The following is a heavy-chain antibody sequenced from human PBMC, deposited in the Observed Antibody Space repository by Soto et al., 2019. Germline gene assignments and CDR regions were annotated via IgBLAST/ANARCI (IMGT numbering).Heavy chain of an antibody. J-gene: IGHJ6*02. D-gene: IGHD5-18*01. CDR2: VYSGGTT. Sequence: GSLRLSCAASGFTVSSAYMTWVRQAPGKGLEWLSTVYSGGTTYYADSVKGRFIISRDSSKNTLFLQMNNLRVEDTAMYYCARDPGYRNGMDVWGQGTTVTVSS. CDR3: ARDPGYRNGMDV. V-gene: IGHV3-66*01. CDR1: GFTVSSAY.